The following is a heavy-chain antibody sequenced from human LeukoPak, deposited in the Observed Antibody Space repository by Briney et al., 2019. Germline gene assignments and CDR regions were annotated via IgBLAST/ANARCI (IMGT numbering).Heavy chain of an antibody. Sequence: GASVKVSCKSSGYAFTNYYMHWVRQAPGQGLEWMGIINPSGGSTIYAQKFQGRVTMTTDTSTSTAYMELRSLRSDDTAVYYCARRSDYYGSGSPDYWGQGTLVTVSS. CDR3: ARRSDYYGSGSPDY. D-gene: IGHD3-10*01. V-gene: IGHV1-46*01. CDR2: INPSGGST. CDR1: GYAFTNYY. J-gene: IGHJ4*02.